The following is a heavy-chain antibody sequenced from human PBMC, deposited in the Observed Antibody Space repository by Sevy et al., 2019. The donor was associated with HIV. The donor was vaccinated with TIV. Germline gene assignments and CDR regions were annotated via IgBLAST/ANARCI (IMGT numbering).Heavy chain of an antibody. D-gene: IGHD3-16*01. CDR1: GFSFSDCP. V-gene: IGHV3-21*06. J-gene: IGHJ5*02. CDR2: ISRGATFI. CDR3: ARGPPNVDYYGPLDH. Sequence: GGSLRLSCSTFGFSFSDCPMTWVRQTPGQGLKWVSTISRGATFIFYDVSAESRFIISRDDAKNSVYLQMNSLEVEDSGVYYCARGPPNVDYYGPLDHWGRGTLVTVSS.